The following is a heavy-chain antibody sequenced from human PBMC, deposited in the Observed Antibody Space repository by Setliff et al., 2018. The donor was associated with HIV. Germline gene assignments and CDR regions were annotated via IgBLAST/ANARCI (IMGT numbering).Heavy chain of an antibody. CDR3: TREGRGDPAMATTRIDY. J-gene: IGHJ4*02. V-gene: IGHV4-39*02. CDR1: GDSISSGSYF. CDR2: IYYTGFA. Sequence: SQTLSLTCSVSGDSISSGSYFWGWIRQTPGKGLEWIGNIYYTGFAYYNPSLKSRVTISLDTSKTHFFLNLTSVTDADTAVYFCTREGRGDPAMATTRIDYWGQGKLVTAPQ. D-gene: IGHD1-1*01.